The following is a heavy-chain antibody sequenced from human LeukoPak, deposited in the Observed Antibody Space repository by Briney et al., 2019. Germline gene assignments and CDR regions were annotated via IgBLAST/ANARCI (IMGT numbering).Heavy chain of an antibody. CDR2: IWYDGSNK. V-gene: IGHV3-33*01. D-gene: IGHD6-19*01. CDR3: ARESDLKAVAGSDY. CDR1: GFTFSSHG. Sequence: RRSLRLSCAASGFTFSSHGMHWVRQAPGKGLEWVAVIWYDGSNKYYADSAKGRFTISRDNSKNTLYLQMNSLRAEDTAVYYCARESDLKAVAGSDYWGQGTLVTVSS. J-gene: IGHJ4*02.